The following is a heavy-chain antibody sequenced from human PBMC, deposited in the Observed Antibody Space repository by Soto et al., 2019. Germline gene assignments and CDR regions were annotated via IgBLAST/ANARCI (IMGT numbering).Heavy chain of an antibody. J-gene: IGHJ4*02. CDR2: IYYSGST. V-gene: IGHV4-59*01. CDR3: ARVETDTAMASYYFDY. CDR1: GGSISSYY. Sequence: SETLSLTCTVSGGSISSYYWSWIRQPPGKGLEWIGYIYYSGSTNYNPSLKSRVTISVDTSKNQFSLKLSSVTAADTAVYYCARVETDTAMASYYFDYWGQGTLVTVSS. D-gene: IGHD5-18*01.